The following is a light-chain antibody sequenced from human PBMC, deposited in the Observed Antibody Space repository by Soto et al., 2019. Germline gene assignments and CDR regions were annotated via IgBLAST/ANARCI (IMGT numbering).Light chain of an antibody. Sequence: QPVLTQPASVSGSPGQSITISCTGTSSDVGSYNLVSWYQQHPGKAPKLMIYEGSKRPSGVSNRFSGSKSGNTASLTISGLQAEDEADYYCWSYAGSSPVFGSGTKVTV. CDR2: EGS. J-gene: IGLJ1*01. V-gene: IGLV2-23*01. CDR3: WSYAGSSPV. CDR1: SSDVGSYNL.